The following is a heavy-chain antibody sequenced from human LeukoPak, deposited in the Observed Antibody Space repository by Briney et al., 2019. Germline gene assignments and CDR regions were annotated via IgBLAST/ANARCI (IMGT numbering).Heavy chain of an antibody. Sequence: ASVTVSCKASGYTFTGYYMHWVRQAPGQGLEWMGWINPNSGNTHYAQTFQDRVTMTRDTSISTAYMELYSLTSDDPAVYYCEKEGAAAEEVTWFDPGCQGTVVTVSA. CDR3: EKEGAAAEEVTWFDP. D-gene: IGHD6-25*01. J-gene: IGHJ5*02. CDR2: INPNSGNT. CDR1: GYTFTGYY. V-gene: IGHV1-2*02.